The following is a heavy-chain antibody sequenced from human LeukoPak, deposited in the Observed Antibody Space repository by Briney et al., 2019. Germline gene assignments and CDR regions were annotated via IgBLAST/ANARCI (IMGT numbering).Heavy chain of an antibody. Sequence: GASVKVSCKASGYTFSSYTMNWVRQAPGQGLEWMGWISDYNGNTEYAQKFQGRVTMTTDTSTSTAYMELRSLRSDDTAVYYCARYGYCGGGSCRFDYWGQGALVTVSS. J-gene: IGHJ4*02. D-gene: IGHD2-15*01. V-gene: IGHV1-18*01. CDR2: ISDYNGNT. CDR3: ARYGYCGGGSCRFDY. CDR1: GYTFSSYT.